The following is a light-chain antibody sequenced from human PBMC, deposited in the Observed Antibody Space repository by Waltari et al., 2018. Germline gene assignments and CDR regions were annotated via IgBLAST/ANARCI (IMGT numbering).Light chain of an antibody. J-gene: IGLJ1*01. Sequence: QPVLTQPPSVSGAPGQRVTISCTGSNSNIGADYDVHWYQQLPGTAPKLLLTGAGHRPSGVPDRCAGSKSGTSASLAITGLQAEDEGDFYCQSYDGSLSGWVFGTGTTVTVL. V-gene: IGLV1-40*01. CDR2: GAG. CDR1: NSNIGADYD. CDR3: QSYDGSLSGWV.